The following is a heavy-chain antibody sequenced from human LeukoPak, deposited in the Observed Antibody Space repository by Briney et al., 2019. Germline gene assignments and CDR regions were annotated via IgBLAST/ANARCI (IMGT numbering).Heavy chain of an antibody. CDR3: AKDGGYYFDY. D-gene: IGHD3-16*01. CDR1: GFSFSSYG. V-gene: IGHV3-30*02. J-gene: IGHJ4*02. Sequence: GGSLRLSCAASGFSFSSYGMHWVRQAPGKGLEWVAFIRYDGSNKYYADSVKGRFTISRDNSKNTLYLQMNSLRAEDTAVYYCAKDGGYYFDYWGQGTLVTISS. CDR2: IRYDGSNK.